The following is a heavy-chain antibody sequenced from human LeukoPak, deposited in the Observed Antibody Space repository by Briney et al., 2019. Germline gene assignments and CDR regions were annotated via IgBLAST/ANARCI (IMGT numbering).Heavy chain of an antibody. D-gene: IGHD1-26*01. CDR1: RFTFSSYG. CDR3: ARGGSYLSAFDI. Sequence: GGSLRLSCAASRFTFSSYGMHWVRQAPGKGLEWVAFIRYDGINKYYADSVKGRFTISRDNSKNTLYLQMNSLRAEDTAVYYCARGGSYLSAFDIWGQGTMVTVSS. J-gene: IGHJ3*02. V-gene: IGHV3-30*02. CDR2: IRYDGINK.